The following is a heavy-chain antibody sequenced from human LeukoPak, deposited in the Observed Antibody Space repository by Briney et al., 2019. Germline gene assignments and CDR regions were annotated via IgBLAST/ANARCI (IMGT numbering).Heavy chain of an antibody. V-gene: IGHV4-34*01. Sequence: SETLSLTCAVYGGSFSGYYWSWIRQPPGKGLEWIGEINHSGSTNYNPSLKSRVTISVDTSKNQFSLKLSSVTAADTAVYHCAREHCSGGSCYLWGRSQVSRDYWGQGTLVTVSS. D-gene: IGHD2-15*01. J-gene: IGHJ4*02. CDR3: AREHCSGGSCYLWGRSQVSRDY. CDR1: GGSFSGYY. CDR2: INHSGST.